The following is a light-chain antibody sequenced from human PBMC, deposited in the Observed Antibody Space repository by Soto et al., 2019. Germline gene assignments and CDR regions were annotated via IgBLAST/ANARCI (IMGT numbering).Light chain of an antibody. V-gene: IGKV3-20*01. CDR2: GAS. CDR1: QSVSSSY. CDR3: QKYGSSPVA. Sequence: EIVLTQSPGTLSLSPGERATLSCRASQSVSSSYLAWYQQKPGQAPRLLIYGASSRATGIPDRFSGSGSGTDFTLTISRLEPEDCAVYYCQKYGSSPVAFGQGTKLEIK. J-gene: IGKJ2*01.